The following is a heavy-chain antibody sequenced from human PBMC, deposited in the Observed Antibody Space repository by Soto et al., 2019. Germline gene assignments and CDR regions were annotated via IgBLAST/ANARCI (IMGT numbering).Heavy chain of an antibody. D-gene: IGHD5-18*01. CDR2: ISYDGINK. CDR3: ARVPKGQLWTFDY. CDR1: GFTFSSYG. J-gene: IGHJ4*02. V-gene: IGHV3-30*03. Sequence: PGGSLRLSCAASGFTFSSYGMHWVRQAPGKGLEWVAIISYDGINKYYANSVKGRFTISRDNSKNTLYLQMNSLRAGDTAVYYCARVPKGQLWTFDYWGQGTLVTVSS.